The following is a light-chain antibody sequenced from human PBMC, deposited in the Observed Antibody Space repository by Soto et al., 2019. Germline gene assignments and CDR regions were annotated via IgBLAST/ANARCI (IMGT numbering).Light chain of an antibody. V-gene: IGKV3-15*01. CDR2: GAS. CDR3: QQYNNWPPWT. J-gene: IGKJ1*01. Sequence: EIVMTQSPATLSVSPGERATLSCRASQSVSSNLAWYHQKPGQAPRLLIYGASTRATGIPARFSGSGSGPEFTLTISSLQSEDFAVYYCQQYNNWPPWTFGQGTKVEIK. CDR1: QSVSSN.